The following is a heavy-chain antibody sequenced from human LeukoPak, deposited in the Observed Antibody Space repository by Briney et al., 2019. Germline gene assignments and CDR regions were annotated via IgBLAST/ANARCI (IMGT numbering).Heavy chain of an antibody. V-gene: IGHV4-59*11. CDR1: GGSIGSHL. Sequence: SETLSLTCTVSGGSIGSHLWNWIRQPPGKGLEWVGYIHYSGNTNYNPSLQSRLTISVDTSKNQFSLRLRSVIAADTAIYYCARDYDFSGGHHYYGLDVWGQGTTVTVSS. CDR3: ARDYDFSGGHHYYGLDV. CDR2: IHYSGNT. D-gene: IGHD3-3*01. J-gene: IGHJ6*02.